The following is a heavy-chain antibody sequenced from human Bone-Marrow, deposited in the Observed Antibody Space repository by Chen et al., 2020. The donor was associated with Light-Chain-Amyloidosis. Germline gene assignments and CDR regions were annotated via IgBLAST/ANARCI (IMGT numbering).Heavy chain of an antibody. V-gene: IGHV5-51*01. Sequence: EVQLEQSGPEVKQPGESLKNSCKGSGYTFHNYWIGWVRQMPGKGLEGMGVIYPDASDARYSPSFEGQVTISADKSITTAYLQWRSLKASDTAMYYCARRRDGYNFDYWGQGTLVTVSS. CDR2: IYPDASDA. J-gene: IGHJ4*02. CDR3: ARRRDGYNFDY. D-gene: IGHD5-12*01. CDR1: GYTFHNYW.